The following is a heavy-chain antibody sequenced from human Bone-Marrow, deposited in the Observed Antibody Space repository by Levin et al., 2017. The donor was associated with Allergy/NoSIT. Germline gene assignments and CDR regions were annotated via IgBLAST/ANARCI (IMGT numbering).Heavy chain of an antibody. V-gene: IGHV3-23*01. CDR1: GFMFGSYA. D-gene: IGHD1-7*01. CDR3: AKDLDWNYGVSGD. J-gene: IGHJ4*02. CDR2: ISGGGNT. Sequence: GESLKISCAGSGFMFGSYALNWVRQAPGKGLEWVSTISGGGNTAYADSVRGRFTVSRDNSKSKMSLQMSNLAAEDTAIYYCAKDLDWNYGVSGDWGQGTLVTVSS.